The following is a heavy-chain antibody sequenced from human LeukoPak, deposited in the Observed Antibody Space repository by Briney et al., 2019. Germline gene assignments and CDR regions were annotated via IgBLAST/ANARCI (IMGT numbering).Heavy chain of an antibody. D-gene: IGHD2-15*01. CDR1: GFTFSRTA. CDR3: AKGPSIVVVVAALGY. Sequence: GGSLRLSCAASGFTFSRTAMTWVRQAPGKGLEWVATIGGSGVGTYYADSVKGRFNISRDNSKNTLYLQMNSLRAEDTAVYYCAKGPSIVVVVAALGYWGQGTLVTVSS. V-gene: IGHV3-23*01. CDR2: IGGSGVGT. J-gene: IGHJ4*02.